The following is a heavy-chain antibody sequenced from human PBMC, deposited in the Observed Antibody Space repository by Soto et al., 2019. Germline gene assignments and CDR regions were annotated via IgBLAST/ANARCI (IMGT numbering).Heavy chain of an antibody. CDR2: IYYSGST. V-gene: IGHV4-39*01. J-gene: IGHJ4*02. Sequence: QLQLQESGPGLVKPSETLSLTCTVSGGSISSSSYYWGWIRQPPGKVLEWIGSIYYSGSTYYNPSLKSQVTISVDTSKNQFSLKQGSVTAANTAVYYCANTLYCSGGRCFYYFGYRGQGTLVTVSS. CDR1: GGSISSSSYY. CDR3: ANTLYCSGGRCFYYFGY. D-gene: IGHD2-15*01.